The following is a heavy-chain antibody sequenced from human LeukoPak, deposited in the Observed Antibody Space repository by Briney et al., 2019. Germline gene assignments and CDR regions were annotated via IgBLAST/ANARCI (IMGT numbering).Heavy chain of an antibody. J-gene: IGHJ4*02. V-gene: IGHV3-33*06. CDR3: AKEGDYDYVWGSFLDY. D-gene: IGHD3-16*01. CDR2: IWYDGSNK. Sequence: GGSLRLSCAASGFTFSSYGMHWVRRAPGKGLEWVAVIWYDGSNKYYADSVKGRFTISRDNSKNTLYLQMNSLRAEDTAVYYCAKEGDYDYVWGSFLDYWGQGTLVTVSS. CDR1: GFTFSSYG.